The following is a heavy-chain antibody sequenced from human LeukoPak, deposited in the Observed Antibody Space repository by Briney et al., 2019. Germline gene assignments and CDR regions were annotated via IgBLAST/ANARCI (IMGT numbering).Heavy chain of an antibody. V-gene: IGHV3-74*01. D-gene: IGHD3-9*01. Sequence: GGSLRLSCAASGFTFSSYWMHWVRQAPGKGLVWVSYINSDGSSTCYADSVKGRFTISRDNAKNTLYLQMTSLRAEDTAVYYCARVALRYWRGQYYGMDVRGKGTTVTVSS. J-gene: IGHJ6*04. CDR2: INSDGSST. CDR1: GFTFSSYW. CDR3: ARVALRYWRGQYYGMDV.